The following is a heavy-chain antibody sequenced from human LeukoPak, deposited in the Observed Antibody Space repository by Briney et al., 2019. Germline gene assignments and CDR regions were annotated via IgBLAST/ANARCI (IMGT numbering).Heavy chain of an antibody. Sequence: ASVKVSCKASGYTFTSYAMHWVRQAPGQRLEWMGWINAGNGNTKYSQEFLGRVTITRDTSASTAYMELSSLRSEDMAVYYCARAPGLYYQFDYWGQGTLVTVSS. V-gene: IGHV1-3*03. CDR1: GYTFTSYA. J-gene: IGHJ4*02. D-gene: IGHD3-10*01. CDR3: ARAPGLYYQFDY. CDR2: INAGNGNT.